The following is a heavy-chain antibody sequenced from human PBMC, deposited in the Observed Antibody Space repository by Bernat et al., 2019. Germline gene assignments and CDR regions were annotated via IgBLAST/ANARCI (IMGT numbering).Heavy chain of an antibody. Sequence: QVQLVESGGGVVQPGRSLRLSCAASGFTFSSYAMHWVRQAPGKGLEWVAVISYDGSNKYYAGSVKGRFTISRDNSKNTLYLQMNSLRAEDTAVYYCARDRWLYYFDYWGQGTLVTVSS. CDR3: ARDRWLYYFDY. D-gene: IGHD5-12*01. J-gene: IGHJ4*02. CDR1: GFTFSSYA. CDR2: ISYDGSNK. V-gene: IGHV3-30-3*01.